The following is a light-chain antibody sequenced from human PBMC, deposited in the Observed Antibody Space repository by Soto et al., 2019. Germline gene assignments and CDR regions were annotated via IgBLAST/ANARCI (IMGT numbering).Light chain of an antibody. Sequence: EIVLTQSPGTLSLSPGERATLSCRASQSVSSSYLAWYQQKPGQAPRLLIYGASSRATGIPDTFSGSGSGTDFTLTISRLEPEDFAVYYCQQCGSSPPITFGQGTRLEIK. CDR2: GAS. CDR3: QQCGSSPPIT. V-gene: IGKV3-20*01. CDR1: QSVSSSY. J-gene: IGKJ5*01.